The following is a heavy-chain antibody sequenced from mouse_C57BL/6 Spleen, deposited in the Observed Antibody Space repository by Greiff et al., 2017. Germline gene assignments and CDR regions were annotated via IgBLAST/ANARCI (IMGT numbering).Heavy chain of an antibody. Sequence: EVKLVESGPELVKPGASVKISCKASGYSFTDYNMNWVKQSNGKSLEWIGVINPNYGTTSYNQKFKGKATLTVDQSSSTAYMQLNSLTSEDSAVYYCASVYYGNYLEYWGQGTTLTVSS. CDR3: ASVYYGNYLEY. CDR1: GYSFTDYN. D-gene: IGHD2-1*01. J-gene: IGHJ2*01. CDR2: INPNYGTT. V-gene: IGHV1-39*01.